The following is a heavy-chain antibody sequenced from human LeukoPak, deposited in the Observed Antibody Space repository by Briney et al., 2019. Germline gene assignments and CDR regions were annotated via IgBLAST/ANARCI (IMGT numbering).Heavy chain of an antibody. CDR1: GFTFSSYA. CDR2: ISYDGNNK. CDR3: AREGYDSSGYYYGW. D-gene: IGHD3-22*01. V-gene: IGHV3-30-3*01. J-gene: IGHJ4*02. Sequence: GGSLRLSCAASGFTFSSYAMHWVRQAPGKGLEWVAVISYDGNNKYYADSVKGRFTISRDNAKNSLYLQMDSLRAEDTAVYYCAREGYDSSGYYYGWWGQGTLVTVSS.